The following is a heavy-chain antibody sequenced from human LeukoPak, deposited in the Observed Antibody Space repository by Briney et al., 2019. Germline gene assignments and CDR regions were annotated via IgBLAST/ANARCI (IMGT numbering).Heavy chain of an antibody. D-gene: IGHD1-26*01. CDR3: ARGGAAPDY. CDR1: GFNFNNAW. Sequence: QSGGSLRLSCRASGFNFNNAWMTWVRQAPGKGLECLATITQDGSAKYYADSVKGRFTISRDNAINSVYLQMNSLRVEDTAVYYCARGGAAPDYWGQGTLVTVSS. V-gene: IGHV3-7*01. J-gene: IGHJ4*02. CDR2: ITQDGSAK.